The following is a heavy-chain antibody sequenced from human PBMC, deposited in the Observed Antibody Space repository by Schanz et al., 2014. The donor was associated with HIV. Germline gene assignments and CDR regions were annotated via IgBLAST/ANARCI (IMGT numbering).Heavy chain of an antibody. V-gene: IGHV3-11*01. CDR1: GFSFSDYH. D-gene: IGHD5-12*01. CDR3: AKGLTIWLQPPFDY. Sequence: QVQLVESGGDLVKPGGSLRLSCTASGFSFSDYHMSWIRQAPGKGLEWVSSLSGSGSNIYYANSVKGRFTISRDNSKNTLYLQMNSLRAEDTAVYYCAKGLTIWLQPPFDYWGQGTLVTVSS. CDR2: LSGSGSNI. J-gene: IGHJ4*02.